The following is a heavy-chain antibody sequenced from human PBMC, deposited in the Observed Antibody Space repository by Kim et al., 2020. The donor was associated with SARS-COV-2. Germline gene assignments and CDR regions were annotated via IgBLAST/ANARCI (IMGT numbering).Heavy chain of an antibody. CDR1: GYSFTSYW. Sequence: GESLKISCKGSGYSFTSYWISWVRQMPGKGLEWMGRIDPSDSYTNYSPSFQGHVTISADKSISTAYLQWSSLKASDTAMYYCARLAQYSSSFLGYYYYGMDVWGQGTTVTVSS. D-gene: IGHD6-6*01. J-gene: IGHJ6*02. CDR2: IDPSDSYT. V-gene: IGHV5-10-1*01. CDR3: ARLAQYSSSFLGYYYYGMDV.